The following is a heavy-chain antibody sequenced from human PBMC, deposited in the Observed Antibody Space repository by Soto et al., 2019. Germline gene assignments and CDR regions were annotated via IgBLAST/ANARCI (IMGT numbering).Heavy chain of an antibody. Sequence: SGPTLVNPTQTLTLTCTFSGFSLSSSAVGVGVGWIRQPPGKALEWLAVIYWNDDKRYSPSLKNRLTITKDTSKNQVVLTMTNMDPVDTATYYCVHRTYNTPNYFGYWGQGTLVTVSS. CDR3: VHRTYNTPNYFGY. J-gene: IGHJ4*02. CDR2: IYWNDDK. D-gene: IGHD1-20*01. CDR1: GFSLSSSAVGVG. V-gene: IGHV2-5*01.